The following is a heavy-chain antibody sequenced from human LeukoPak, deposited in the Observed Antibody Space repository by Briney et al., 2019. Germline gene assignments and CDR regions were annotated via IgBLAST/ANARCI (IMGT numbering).Heavy chain of an antibody. CDR2: ISSSGDST. Sequence: PGGSLRLSCAASGFTFSSYAMNWVRQAPGKGLEWVSAISSSGDSTYYADSVKGRFTISRDNSKNTLYLQMNSLRAEDTAIYYCAKGQIPRWYGMDVWGQGTTVTVSS. D-gene: IGHD4-23*01. CDR1: GFTFSSYA. J-gene: IGHJ6*02. V-gene: IGHV3-23*01. CDR3: AKGQIPRWYGMDV.